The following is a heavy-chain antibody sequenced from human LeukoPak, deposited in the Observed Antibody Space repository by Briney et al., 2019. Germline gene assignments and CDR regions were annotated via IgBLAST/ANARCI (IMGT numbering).Heavy chain of an antibody. V-gene: IGHV1-69*05. CDR1: GGTFSSYA. Sequence: SVKVSCKASGGTFSSYAISWVRQAPGQGLEWMGGIIPIFGTANYAQKFQGRVTITTDESTSTAYMELSSLRSEDTAVYYCARDGRNPQEFDPWGQGTLVTVSS. CDR3: ARDGRNPQEFDP. D-gene: IGHD1-14*01. J-gene: IGHJ5*02. CDR2: IIPIFGTA.